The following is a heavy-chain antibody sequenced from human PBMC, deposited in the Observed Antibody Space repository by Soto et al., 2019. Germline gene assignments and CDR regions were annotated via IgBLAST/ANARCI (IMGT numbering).Heavy chain of an antibody. CDR2: IYYSGST. CDR1: GGSISGSTYY. V-gene: IGHV4-39*01. J-gene: IGHJ5*01. Sequence: SETLSLTCTVSGGSISGSTYYWGWSRQPPGKGLEYIGIIYYSGSTYYNPSLKSRVTISLDTSKNQFSLKLSSVTAADTAVYYCATKKGIEGANDWFDSWGQGTLVTVSS. CDR3: ATKKGIEGANDWFDS. D-gene: IGHD1-26*01.